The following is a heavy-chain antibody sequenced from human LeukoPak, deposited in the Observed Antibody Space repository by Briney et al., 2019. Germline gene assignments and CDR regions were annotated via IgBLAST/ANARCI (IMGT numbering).Heavy chain of an antibody. V-gene: IGHV1-2*02. D-gene: IGHD3-10*01. J-gene: IGHJ4*02. CDR2: INPNSGGT. CDR1: GYTFTGYY. Sequence: ASVKVSCKASGYTFTGYYMHWVRQAPGQGLEWMGWINPNSGGTSYAQKFQGRVTMTRDTSISTAYMELSRLGSDDTAVYYCASYNASALCFDYWGQGTLVTVSS. CDR3: ASYNASALCFDY.